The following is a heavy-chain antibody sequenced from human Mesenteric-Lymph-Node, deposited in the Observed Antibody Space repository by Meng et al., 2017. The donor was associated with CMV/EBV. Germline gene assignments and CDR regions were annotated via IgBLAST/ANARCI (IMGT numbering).Heavy chain of an antibody. CDR3: EAIAAAGTRAFDI. D-gene: IGHD6-13*01. CDR1: GFTFSDYY. CDR2: ISTTSNTI. Sequence: GGSLRLSCAASGFTFSDYYMSWIRQAPGKGLEWVSYISTTSNTIYYRDSVKGRFTISRDNAKNSLYLQMNSLRAEDTAVYYCEAIAAAGTRAFDIWGQGTMVTVSS. V-gene: IGHV3-11*04. J-gene: IGHJ3*02.